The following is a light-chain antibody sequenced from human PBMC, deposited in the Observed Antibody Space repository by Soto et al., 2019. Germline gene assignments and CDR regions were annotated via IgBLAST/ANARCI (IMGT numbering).Light chain of an antibody. Sequence: AIRMTQSPSSLSASTGDRVTITCRASQGISSYLAWYQQKPGKAPKLLIYAASTLQSGVPSRFSGSGSGTDFTLTSRGLQSEDFATYYCHQYYSYPPYTFGQGTKLEIK. J-gene: IGKJ2*01. CDR3: HQYYSYPPYT. V-gene: IGKV1-8*01. CDR2: AAS. CDR1: QGISSY.